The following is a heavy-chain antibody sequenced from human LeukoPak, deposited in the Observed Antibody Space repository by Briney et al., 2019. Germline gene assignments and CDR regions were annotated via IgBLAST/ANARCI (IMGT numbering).Heavy chain of an antibody. V-gene: IGHV3-23*01. D-gene: IGHD2-15*01. CDR3: AKYCSGGNCYSGLY. J-gene: IGHJ4*02. CDR1: GSPSSSYA. CDR2: FTSSGGST. Sequence: GGSLRLACAASGSPSSSYARTWVRQAPGKGLEWVSTFTSSGGSTYYADSVKGRFTISRDSSKNTLFLQMNSLRAEDTAVYYCAKYCSGGNCYSGLYWGQGTLVTVSS.